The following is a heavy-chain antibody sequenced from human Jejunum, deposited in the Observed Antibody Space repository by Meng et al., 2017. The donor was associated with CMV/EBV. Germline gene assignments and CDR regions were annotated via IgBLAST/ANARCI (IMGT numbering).Heavy chain of an antibody. V-gene: IGHV1-46*01. J-gene: IGHJ4*02. CDR1: GYMFTRYP. CDR3: ARDSPLGY. Sequence: VSCKASGYMFTRYPMHWVRQAPGQGLEWMGMINPSTGSTTYTEKFQGRDTMTSDTSTSTVYMEMTSLRPEDTTIYYCARDSPLGYWGQGTLVTVSS. CDR2: INPSTGST.